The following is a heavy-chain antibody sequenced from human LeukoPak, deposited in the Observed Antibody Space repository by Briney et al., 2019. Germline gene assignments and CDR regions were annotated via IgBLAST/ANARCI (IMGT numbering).Heavy chain of an antibody. V-gene: IGHV1-18*01. J-gene: IGHJ4*02. CDR1: SYSFTRYG. CDR3: ARSGRGTYYYFDL. Sequence: ASVKVSCKASSYSFTRYGISWVRQAPGQGLEWMGWISGYNGNSNYAQKFLGRVSMTADTSTSTAYMELRSLTSDDTAVYYCARSGRGTYYYFDLWGLGTLVTVSS. CDR2: ISGYNGNS. D-gene: IGHD5-12*01.